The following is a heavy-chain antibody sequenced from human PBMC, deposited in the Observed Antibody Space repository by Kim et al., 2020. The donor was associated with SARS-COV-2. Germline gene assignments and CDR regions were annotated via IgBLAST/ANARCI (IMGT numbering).Heavy chain of an antibody. Sequence: ADSVKGRFTISRDNSKNTLYLQMNSRRAEDTAVYYCARAGRGSYYYGMDVWGQGTTVTVSS. J-gene: IGHJ6*02. V-gene: IGHV3-30*01. CDR3: ARAGRGSYYYGMDV. D-gene: IGHD1-26*01.